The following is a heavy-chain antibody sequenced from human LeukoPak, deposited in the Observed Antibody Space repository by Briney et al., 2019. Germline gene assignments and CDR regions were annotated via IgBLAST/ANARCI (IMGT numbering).Heavy chain of an antibody. J-gene: IGHJ4*02. Sequence: SXRLXCAASGFTXEDXGMSWVRQVAGXGLXXXSGIHWSGVGTGYAASVKGRFTISRDNAKNSLYLQMNSLRVEDTALYHCVRGGYAGNSDFWGQGTLVTVSS. CDR2: IHWSGVGT. CDR1: GFTXEDXG. CDR3: VRGGYAGNSDF. V-gene: IGHV3-20*01. D-gene: IGHD4-23*01.